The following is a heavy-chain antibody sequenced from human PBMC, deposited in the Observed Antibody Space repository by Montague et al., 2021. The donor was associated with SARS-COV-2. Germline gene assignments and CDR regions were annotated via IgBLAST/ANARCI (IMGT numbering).Heavy chain of an antibody. Sequence: SETLSLTCAVYGGSFSGYYWSWIRQPPGKGLEWIGEINHSGSTNYNPSLKSRVTISVDTSKNQFSLKLSSVTAADTAVYYCASVRQSRRWFAYYYYGMDVWGQGTTVTVSS. D-gene: IGHD3-10*01. J-gene: IGHJ6*02. CDR2: INHSGST. CDR3: ASVRQSRRWFAYYYYGMDV. CDR1: GGSFSGYY. V-gene: IGHV4-34*01.